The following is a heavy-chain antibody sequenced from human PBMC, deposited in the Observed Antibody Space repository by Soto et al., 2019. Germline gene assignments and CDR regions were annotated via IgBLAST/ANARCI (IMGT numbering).Heavy chain of an antibody. J-gene: IGHJ4*02. CDR1: GFTVSSNY. Sequence: EVQLVESGGGLIQPGGSLRLSCAASGFTVSSNYMSWVRQAPGKGLEWVSVIYSGGSTYYADSVKGRFTISRDNSKNTLYLQMNSLRAEDTAVYYCARGDTAMVTSYYFDYWGQGTLVTVSS. D-gene: IGHD5-18*01. V-gene: IGHV3-53*01. CDR2: IYSGGST. CDR3: ARGDTAMVTSYYFDY.